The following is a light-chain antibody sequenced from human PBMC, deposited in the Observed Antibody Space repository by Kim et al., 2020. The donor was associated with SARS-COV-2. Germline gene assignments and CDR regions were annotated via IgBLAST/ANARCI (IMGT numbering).Light chain of an antibody. CDR2: DVS. V-gene: IGLV2-11*01. J-gene: IGLJ2*01. CDR3: CSYAGSYGVV. CDR1: SIDVGGYNY. Sequence: GQSVAISCTGTSIDVGGYNYVSCYQQHPGKAPKLVIYDVSKRPSGVPDRFSGSKSGNTASLTISGLQAEDEADYYCCSYAGSYGVVFGGGTQLTVL.